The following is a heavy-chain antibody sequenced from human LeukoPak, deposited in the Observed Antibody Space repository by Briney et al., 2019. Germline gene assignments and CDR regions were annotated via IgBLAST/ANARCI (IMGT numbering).Heavy chain of an antibody. D-gene: IGHD3-9*01. V-gene: IGHV3-23*01. CDR1: GFTFIKYA. Sequence: PGGSLRLSCVASGFTFIKYAMTWVRQAPGKGLEWVSAISGSGGSTYYADSVKGRFTISRDNSKNTLYLQMNSLRAEDTAIYYCAKGTTYYDILTGYGYPYYFDDWGQGTLVTVSS. CDR3: AKGTTYYDILTGYGYPYYFDD. J-gene: IGHJ4*02. CDR2: ISGSGGST.